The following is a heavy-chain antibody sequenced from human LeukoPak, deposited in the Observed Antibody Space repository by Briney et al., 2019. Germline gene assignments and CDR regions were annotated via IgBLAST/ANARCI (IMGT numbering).Heavy chain of an antibody. CDR3: AKLYDFWSGTRSFDY. D-gene: IGHD3-3*01. Sequence: PGGSLRLSCAASGFTFSDYYMSWIRQAPGKGLEWVSYISSSGSTIYYADSVKGRFTISRDNSKNALYLQMNSLRAEDTAVYYCAKLYDFWSGTRSFDYWGQGTLVTVSS. V-gene: IGHV3-11*01. CDR2: ISSSGSTI. CDR1: GFTFSDYY. J-gene: IGHJ4*02.